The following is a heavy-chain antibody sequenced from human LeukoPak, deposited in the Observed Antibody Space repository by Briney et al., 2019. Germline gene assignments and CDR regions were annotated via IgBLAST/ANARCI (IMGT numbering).Heavy chain of an antibody. CDR3: ARGPGIAVAGVFDY. CDR2: FSGYTGHT. CDR1: GYTFTSYG. V-gene: IGHV1-18*04. D-gene: IGHD6-19*01. J-gene: IGHJ4*02. Sequence: ASVKVSCKASGYTFTSYGINWVRQAPGQGLEWLGWFSGYTGHTNYVQKIQGRVTMTTDTSTNTAYMELRSLRSDDTAVYYCARGPGIAVAGVFDYWGQGSLVTVSS.